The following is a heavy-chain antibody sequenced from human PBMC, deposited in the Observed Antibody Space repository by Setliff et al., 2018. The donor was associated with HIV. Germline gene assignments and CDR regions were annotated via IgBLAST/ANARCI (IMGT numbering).Heavy chain of an antibody. CDR2: IYYSGNT. V-gene: IGHV4-59*01. J-gene: IGHJ3*02. Sequence: SETLSLTCTVSGASITSYYWNWIRQPPGKGLEWIGYIYYSGNTNYSPSLKSRVTISVDTSKNQFSLKLSSVTAADTAVYYCARTFNSGYLSYAFDIWGQGTMVTVSS. D-gene: IGHD3-22*01. CDR1: GASITSYY. CDR3: ARTFNSGYLSYAFDI.